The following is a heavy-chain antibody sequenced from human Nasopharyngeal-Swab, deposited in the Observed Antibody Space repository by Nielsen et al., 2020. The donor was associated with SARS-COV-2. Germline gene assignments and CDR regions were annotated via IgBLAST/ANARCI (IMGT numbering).Heavy chain of an antibody. D-gene: IGHD3-3*01. Sequence: GESLKISCAASGFTFSSYAMSWVRQAPGKGLEWVSVIYSGGSSTYYADSVKGRFTISRDNSKNTLYLQMNSLRAEDTAVYYCAKDPYYDFWSGYYFDYWSQGTLVTVSS. CDR2: IYSGGSST. V-gene: IGHV3-23*03. CDR3: AKDPYYDFWSGYYFDY. J-gene: IGHJ4*02. CDR1: GFTFSSYA.